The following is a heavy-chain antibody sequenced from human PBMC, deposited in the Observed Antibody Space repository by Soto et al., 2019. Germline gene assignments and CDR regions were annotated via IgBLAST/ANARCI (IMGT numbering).Heavy chain of an antibody. CDR2: ISAYNGNT. CDR3: AGRDCSSTSCYLNY. V-gene: IGHV1-18*01. J-gene: IGHJ4*02. D-gene: IGHD2-2*01. CDR1: GYTFTSYG. Sequence: ASVKVSCKASGYTFTSYGISWVRQAPGQGLEWMGWISAYNGNTNYAQKLQGRVTMTTDTSTSTAYMELRSLRSDDTAVYYCAGRDCSSTSCYLNYWGQGTLVTVSS.